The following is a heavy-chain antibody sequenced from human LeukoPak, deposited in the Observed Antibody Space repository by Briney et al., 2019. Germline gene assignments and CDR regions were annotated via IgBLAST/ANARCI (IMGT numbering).Heavy chain of an antibody. J-gene: IGHJ4*02. CDR1: GFTFSSYG. V-gene: IGHV3-30*02. D-gene: IGHD3-10*01. CDR3: AKSPLVNYYGSGSSQGYFDY. CDR2: IRYDGSNK. Sequence: GGSLRLSCAASGFTFSSYGMHWVRQAPGKGLEWVAFIRYDGSNKYYADSVKGRFTISRDNSKNTLYLQMNSLRAEDTAVYYCAKSPLVNYYGSGSSQGYFDYWGQGTLVTVSS.